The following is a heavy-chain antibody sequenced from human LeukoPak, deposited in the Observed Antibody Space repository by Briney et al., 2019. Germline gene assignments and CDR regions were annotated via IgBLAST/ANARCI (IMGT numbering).Heavy chain of an antibody. V-gene: IGHV3-48*04. Sequence: GGSLRLSCAASGFTFGDYSMNWVRQAPGKGPEWLSYISSSSSTIYYADSVKGRFTISRDNAKKSPYLQMNSLRAEDTAVYYCSSGNLFDYWGQGTLVTVSS. CDR3: SSGNLFDY. J-gene: IGHJ4*02. D-gene: IGHD1-1*01. CDR2: ISSSSSTI. CDR1: GFTFGDYS.